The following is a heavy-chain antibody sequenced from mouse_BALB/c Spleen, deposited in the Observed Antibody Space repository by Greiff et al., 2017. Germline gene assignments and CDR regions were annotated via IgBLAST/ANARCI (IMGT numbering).Heavy chain of an antibody. CDR2: IWAGGST. Sequence: QVQLQQSGPGLVAPSQSLSITCTVSGFSLTSYGVHWVRQPPGKGLEWLGVIWAGGSTNYNSALMSRLSISKDNSKSQVFLKMNSLQTDDTAMYYCARERYGNYVFAMDYWGQGTSVTVSS. D-gene: IGHD2-10*02. CDR1: GFSLTSYG. CDR3: ARERYGNYVFAMDY. V-gene: IGHV2-9*02. J-gene: IGHJ4*01.